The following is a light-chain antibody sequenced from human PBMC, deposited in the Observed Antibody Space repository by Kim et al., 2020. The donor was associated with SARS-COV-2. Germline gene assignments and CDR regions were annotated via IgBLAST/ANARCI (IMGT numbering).Light chain of an antibody. Sequence: VSPGQTAGITCSGETLGDKYTYWYQHQAGQSPVLVIYEDIKRPSGIPERFSGSNSGNTATLTISGTQAIDEADYYCQTWDTSTVVFGGGTQLTVL. CDR3: QTWDTSTVV. CDR1: TLGDKY. J-gene: IGLJ2*01. V-gene: IGLV3-1*01. CDR2: EDI.